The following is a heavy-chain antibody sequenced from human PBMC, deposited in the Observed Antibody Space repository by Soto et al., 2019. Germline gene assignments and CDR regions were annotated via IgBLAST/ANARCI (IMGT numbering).Heavy chain of an antibody. J-gene: IGHJ6*02. Sequence: QVQLVQSGTEVKKPGASVKVPCKASGYTFTSYGISWVRQAPGQGLEWMGWISAYNDNTIYTQKLQGRVTMTTDTSTSTAYMELRSLRSDDTAVYYCARGVDCSGGSCFSFYYYYYGFDVWGQGTTLTVSS. CDR2: ISAYNDNT. CDR3: ARGVDCSGGSCFSFYYYYYGFDV. V-gene: IGHV1-18*04. D-gene: IGHD2-15*01. CDR1: GYTFTSYG.